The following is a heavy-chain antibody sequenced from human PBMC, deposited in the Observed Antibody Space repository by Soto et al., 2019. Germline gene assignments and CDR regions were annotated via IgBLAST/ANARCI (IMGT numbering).Heavy chain of an antibody. CDR2: IYQGGST. CDR1: GDSISSGGYA. CDR3: ARSYSGGDAYFDY. D-gene: IGHD2-21*02. J-gene: IGHJ4*02. Sequence: KPSETLSLTCAVSGDSISSGGYAWAWIRQPPGKGLEWVGYIYQGGSTYYNPSLKSRVTIAADRSKNQFSLNLASVAAADTAVYYCARSYSGGDAYFDYWGQGTVVTVSS. V-gene: IGHV4-30-2*01.